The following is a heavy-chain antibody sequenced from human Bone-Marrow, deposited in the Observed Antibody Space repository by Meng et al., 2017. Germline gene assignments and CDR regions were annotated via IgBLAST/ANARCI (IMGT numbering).Heavy chain of an antibody. CDR2: IYCSGST. CDR3: AREDYGDFRHAFDI. J-gene: IGHJ3*02. V-gene: IGHV4-31*03. CDR1: GGSISSGGYY. Sequence: QVQLQESGPGLVKPSQTLSLTCTVSGGSISSGGYYWSWIRQHPGKGLEWIGYIYCSGSTYYNPSLKSRVTISVDTSKNQFSLKLSSVTAADTAVYYCAREDYGDFRHAFDIWGQGTMVTVSS. D-gene: IGHD4-17*01.